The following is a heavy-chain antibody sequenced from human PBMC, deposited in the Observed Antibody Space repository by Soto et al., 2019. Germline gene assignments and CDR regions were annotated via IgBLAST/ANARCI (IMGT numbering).Heavy chain of an antibody. J-gene: IGHJ4*02. V-gene: IGHV3-48*02. D-gene: IGHD3-16*01. CDR3: ARDHLWAFDY. Sequence: EVQLVESGGGWVQPGGYLRLSCVASGFSFDRYAMNWVRQAPGKELEWISDIGPQSVTIEYSDSVRCRFTISRDDAKNLLYLQMNSLKDDDTAVYYCARDHLWAFDYWGQGALVTVSS. CDR2: IGPQSVTI. CDR1: GFSFDRYA.